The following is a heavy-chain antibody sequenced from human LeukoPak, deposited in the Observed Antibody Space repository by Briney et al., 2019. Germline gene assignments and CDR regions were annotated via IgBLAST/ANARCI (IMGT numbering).Heavy chain of an antibody. CDR3: AREAVAGTLDY. CDR1: GGSVSRDY. CDR2: IYNIGGT. D-gene: IGHD6-19*01. J-gene: IGHJ4*02. Sequence: PSETLSLTCSVSGGSVSRDYWSWIRQPPAKRLEWLGYIYNIGGTNYNPSLKSRVSISVDTSKNQFSLMLTSVTAADTAVYYCAREAVAGTLDYWGQGALVTVSS. V-gene: IGHV4-59*02.